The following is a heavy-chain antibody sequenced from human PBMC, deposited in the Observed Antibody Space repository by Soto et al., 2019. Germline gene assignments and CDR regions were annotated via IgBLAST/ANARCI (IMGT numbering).Heavy chain of an antibody. V-gene: IGHV3-23*01. D-gene: IGHD6-19*01. CDR2: ISGSGGST. Sequence: EVQLLESGGGLVQPGGSLRLSCAASGFTFSSYAMSWVRQAPGKGLEWVSAISGSGGSTYYADSVKGRFTISRDNSKNTLYLQMNSLRAEDTAVYYCASGWYSSGWYGCLDYWGQGTLVTVSS. J-gene: IGHJ4*02. CDR3: ASGWYSSGWYGCLDY. CDR1: GFTFSSYA.